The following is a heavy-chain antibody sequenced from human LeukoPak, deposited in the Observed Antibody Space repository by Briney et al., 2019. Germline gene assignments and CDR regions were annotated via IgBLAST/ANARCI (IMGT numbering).Heavy chain of an antibody. D-gene: IGHD3-3*01. J-gene: IGHJ5*02. V-gene: IGHV3-21*01. CDR2: ISGTSSYR. Sequence: KPGGSLRLSCAASGFTFSRYTMIWVRQVPGKGLEWVSSISGTSSYRYYAESVKGRFSISRDDATNSVYLQMNSLRVEDTAVYYCARDASPYDSINWFDPWGQGTLVTVSS. CDR1: GFTFSRYT. CDR3: ARDASPYDSINWFDP.